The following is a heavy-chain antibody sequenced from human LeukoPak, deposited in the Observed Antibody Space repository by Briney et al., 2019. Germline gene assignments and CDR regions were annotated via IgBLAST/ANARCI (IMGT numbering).Heavy chain of an antibody. V-gene: IGHV3-30*02. Sequence: PGGSLRLSCAASGFSFSDYGVHWVRQAPGKGLEWLAFIRFDGTTKYYADSVKGRLTIFRDTSKNTLHLQMNSLRAEDTGVYYCAKVGYHDSSGHYYNMDVGGKGTTVTASS. J-gene: IGHJ6*03. D-gene: IGHD3-22*01. CDR3: AKVGYHDSSGHYYNMDV. CDR2: IRFDGTTK. CDR1: GFSFSDYG.